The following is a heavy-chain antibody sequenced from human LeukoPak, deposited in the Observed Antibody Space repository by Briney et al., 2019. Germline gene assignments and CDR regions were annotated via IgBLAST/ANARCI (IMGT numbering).Heavy chain of an antibody. CDR3: ARRGRAAAANFDY. D-gene: IGHD6-13*01. J-gene: IGHJ4*02. CDR1: GDSISSYY. V-gene: IGHV4-59*08. Sequence: SETLSLTCTVSGDSISSYYWSWIRQPPGKGLEWIGYFYYSGSTNYNPSLKSRVTISVDTSKNHFSLKLSSVTAADTAVYYCARRGRAAAANFDYWGQGTLVTVSS. CDR2: FYYSGST.